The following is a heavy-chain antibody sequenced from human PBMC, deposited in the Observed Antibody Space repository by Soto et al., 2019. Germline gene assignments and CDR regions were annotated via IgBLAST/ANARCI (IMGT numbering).Heavy chain of an antibody. Sequence: EVQLLESGGGLVQPGGSLRLSCAASGFTFSSYAMSWVRQAPGKGLEWVSAISGSGGSTYYADSVKGRFTISRDNSKNTLYLQMNSLRAEDTAVYYCAKVGTWGIAVAGEYYFDYWGQGTLVTVSS. D-gene: IGHD6-19*01. CDR2: ISGSGGST. J-gene: IGHJ4*02. CDR3: AKVGTWGIAVAGEYYFDY. V-gene: IGHV3-23*01. CDR1: GFTFSSYA.